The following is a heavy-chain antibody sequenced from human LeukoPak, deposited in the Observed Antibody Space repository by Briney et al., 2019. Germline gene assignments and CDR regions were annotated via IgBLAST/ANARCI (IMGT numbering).Heavy chain of an antibody. D-gene: IGHD5-18*01. CDR3: ARHRTAMAPPFDY. CDR2: IYTSGST. J-gene: IGHJ4*02. Sequence: SETLSLTCTVSGGSISNYYWSWIRQPPGKGLEWIGYIYTSGSTNYNPSLKSRVTISVDTSKNQFSLKLSSVTAADTAVYYCARHRTAMAPPFDYWGQGTLVTVSS. CDR1: GGSISNYY. V-gene: IGHV4-4*09.